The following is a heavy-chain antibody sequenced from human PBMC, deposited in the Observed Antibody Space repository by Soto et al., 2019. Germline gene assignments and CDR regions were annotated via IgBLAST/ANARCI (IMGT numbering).Heavy chain of an antibody. CDR3: TTSREATITGLWNY. CDR1: GFTFSNAW. J-gene: IGHJ4*02. Sequence: EVQLVESGGGLVKPGGSLRLSCAASGFTFSNAWMSWVRQAPGKGLEWVGRIKSKTDGGTTDYAAPVKGRFTISRDDSKNNLYLQMNSLKTEDTAGYYCTTSREATITGLWNYWGQGTLVTVSS. D-gene: IGHD5-12*01. V-gene: IGHV3-15*01. CDR2: IKSKTDGGTT.